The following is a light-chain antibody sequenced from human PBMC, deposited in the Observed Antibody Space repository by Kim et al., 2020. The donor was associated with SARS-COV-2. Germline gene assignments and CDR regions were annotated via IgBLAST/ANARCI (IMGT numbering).Light chain of an antibody. J-gene: IGKJ2*01. CDR2: WAS. Sequence: DIVMTQSPDSLVVSLGERATINCKSSQSLLYSSNNKNYLAWYQQRPGQPPKLLIYWASTRESGVPDRFSGSGSETDFTLTISSLQAEDVAVYYCQQYYSTPRTFGQGTKLEI. V-gene: IGKV4-1*01. CDR3: QQYYSTPRT. CDR1: QSLLYSSNNKNY.